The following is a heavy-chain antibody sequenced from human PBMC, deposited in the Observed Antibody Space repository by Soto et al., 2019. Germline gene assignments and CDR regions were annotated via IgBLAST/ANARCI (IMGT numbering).Heavy chain of an antibody. V-gene: IGHV3-30-3*01. J-gene: IGHJ4*02. CDR2: ISYDGSNK. Sequence: ESGGGVVQPGRSLRLSCAASGFTFSSYAMHWVRQAPGKGLEWVAVISYDGSNKYYADSVKGRFTISRDNSKNTLYLQMNSLRAEDTAEYYCAREIIAAAGIHFDYWGQGTLVTVSS. CDR3: AREIIAAAGIHFDY. CDR1: GFTFSSYA. D-gene: IGHD6-13*01.